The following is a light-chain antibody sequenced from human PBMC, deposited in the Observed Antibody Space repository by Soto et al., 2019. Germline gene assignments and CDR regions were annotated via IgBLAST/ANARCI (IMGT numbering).Light chain of an antibody. CDR3: KTWDDSLRTWDDSRSGVV. CDR2: RNN. Sequence: VLTQPPSASGTPGQRVTISCSGSSSNIGSNDVHWYQQLPGTAPKLLIYRNNHRPSGVPDRFSGSKSGTSASLDISGLRSEDEADYYCKTWDDSLRTWDDSRSGVVFGGGTKLTVL. J-gene: IGLJ2*01. V-gene: IGLV1-47*01. CDR1: SSNIGSND.